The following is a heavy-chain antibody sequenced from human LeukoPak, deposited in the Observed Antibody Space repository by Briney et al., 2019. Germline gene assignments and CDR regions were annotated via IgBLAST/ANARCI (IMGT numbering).Heavy chain of an antibody. CDR3: ARGGGYVNWFDP. Sequence: ASVKVSCKASGYTFTSYDINWVRQATGQGLEWMGWKNPNSGNTGYAQKFQGRVTMTRNTSISTAYMELSSLRSEDTAVYYCARGGGYVNWFDPWGQGTLVTVSS. J-gene: IGHJ5*02. D-gene: IGHD3-16*01. CDR2: KNPNSGNT. CDR1: GYTFTSYD. V-gene: IGHV1-8*01.